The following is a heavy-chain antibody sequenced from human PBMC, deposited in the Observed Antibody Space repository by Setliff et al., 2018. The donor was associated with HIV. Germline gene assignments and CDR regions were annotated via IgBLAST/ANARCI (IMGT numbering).Heavy chain of an antibody. CDR1: GFTFSSYT. CDR3: ARTAYYRDSSGYYSVAFDM. D-gene: IGHD3-22*01. J-gene: IGHJ3*02. V-gene: IGHV3-13*01. CDR2: IGTAGDT. Sequence: GGSLRLSCAASGFTFSSYTMNWVRQAPGKGLEWVSHIGTAGDTYYLDSVKGRFTISREDARNSGYLQMNSLRDDDTAVYFCARTAYYRDSSGYYSVAFDMWGPGTMVSVSS.